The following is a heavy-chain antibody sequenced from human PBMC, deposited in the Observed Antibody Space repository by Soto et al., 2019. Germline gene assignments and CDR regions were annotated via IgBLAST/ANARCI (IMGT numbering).Heavy chain of an antibody. CDR3: ARDRGVVVPLPYYYGMDV. J-gene: IGHJ6*02. D-gene: IGHD2-2*01. Sequence: ASVKVSCKASGYTFTGYYIHWVRQAPGQGLEWMGWINPNSGGTNYAQKFQGRVTMTRDTSISTAYMELSRLRSDDTAVYYCARDRGVVVPLPYYYGMDVWGQGTTVTVSS. CDR1: GYTFTGYY. CDR2: INPNSGGT. V-gene: IGHV1-2*02.